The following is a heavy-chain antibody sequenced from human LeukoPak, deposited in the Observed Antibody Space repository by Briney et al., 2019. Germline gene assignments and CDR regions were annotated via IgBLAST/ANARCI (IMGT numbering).Heavy chain of an antibody. CDR1: GDSINNDNYY. CDR2: VYHNGHT. D-gene: IGHD1-26*01. V-gene: IGHV4-39*02. CDR3: ASVLQSGTYPSGSDYYFDS. J-gene: IGHJ4*01. Sequence: SETLSLTCYVSGDSINNDNYYWGWVRQTPGAGLEWLGSVYHNGHTICTPSLKSRLTLSVDTSKNHFSLNLTSATAADTAVYFCASVLQSGTYPSGSDYYFDSWGRGTLVTVTS.